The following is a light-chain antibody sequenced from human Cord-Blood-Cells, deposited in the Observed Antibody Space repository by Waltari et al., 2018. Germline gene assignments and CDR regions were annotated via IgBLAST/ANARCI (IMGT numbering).Light chain of an antibody. CDR1: SSDVGGYNS. CDR3: SSYAGSNNYV. Sequence: QSALTQPPSAPGSPGQPVTISCTGTSSDVGGYNSVSWYQQHPGKAPQLMIYEVSRRPSGVPDRFSGSKSGNTASLTVSGLQAEDEADYYCSSYAGSNNYVFGTGTKVTVL. J-gene: IGLJ1*01. CDR2: EVS. V-gene: IGLV2-8*01.